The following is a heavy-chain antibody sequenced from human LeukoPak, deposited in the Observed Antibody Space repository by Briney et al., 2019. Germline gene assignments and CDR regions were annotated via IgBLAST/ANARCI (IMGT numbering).Heavy chain of an antibody. CDR3: AIHHRGSYDFDY. V-gene: IGHV3-23*01. CDR1: GFTFSSYA. Sequence: PGGSLRLSCAASGFTFSSYAMSWVRQAPGKGLEWVSAISGSGGSTYYADSVKGRFTISRDNSKNTLYLQMNSLRAEDTAVYYCAIHHRGSYDFDYWGQGTLVTVSS. CDR2: ISGSGGST. D-gene: IGHD1-26*01. J-gene: IGHJ4*02.